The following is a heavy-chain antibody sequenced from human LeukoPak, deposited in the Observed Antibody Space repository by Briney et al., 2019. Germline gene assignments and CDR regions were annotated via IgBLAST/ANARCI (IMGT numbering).Heavy chain of an antibody. V-gene: IGHV1-46*01. CDR3: ARDRVTMVRGVISAFDI. Sequence: GASVKVSCKASGYTFTSYYMHWVRQAPGQGLEWMGIINPSGGSTSYAQKFQGRVTMTRDTSTSTVYMELSSLRSEDTAVYYCARDRVTMVRGVISAFDIWGQGTMVTVSS. J-gene: IGHJ3*02. CDR1: GYTFTSYY. D-gene: IGHD3-10*01. CDR2: INPSGGST.